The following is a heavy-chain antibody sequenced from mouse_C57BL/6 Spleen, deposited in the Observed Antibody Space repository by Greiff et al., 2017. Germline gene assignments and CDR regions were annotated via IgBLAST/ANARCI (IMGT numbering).Heavy chain of an antibody. J-gene: IGHJ4*01. Sequence: VQLQQPGAELVMPGASVKLSCKASGYTFTSYWMHWVKQRPGQGLEWIGEIDPSDSYTNYNHKFKGKSTLTVDKSSSAAYMQLSSLTSEDSAVYYGARRDYYAMDYWGQGTSVTVSS. CDR3: ARRDYYAMDY. V-gene: IGHV1-69*01. CDR2: IDPSDSYT. CDR1: GYTFTSYW.